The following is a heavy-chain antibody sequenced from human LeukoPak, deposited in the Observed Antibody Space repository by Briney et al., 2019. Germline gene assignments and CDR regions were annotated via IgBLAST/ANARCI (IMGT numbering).Heavy chain of an antibody. Sequence: PGGSLRLSCAASGFTFSSYWMSWVRQAPGKGLEWVANIKQDGSEKYYVDSVKGRFTISRDNAKNSLYLQMNSLRAEDTAVYYCARAITDCSSTSCYSRDYYMDVWGKGTTVTVSS. CDR1: GFTFSSYW. J-gene: IGHJ6*03. D-gene: IGHD2-2*01. CDR3: ARAITDCSSTSCYSRDYYMDV. V-gene: IGHV3-7*01. CDR2: IKQDGSEK.